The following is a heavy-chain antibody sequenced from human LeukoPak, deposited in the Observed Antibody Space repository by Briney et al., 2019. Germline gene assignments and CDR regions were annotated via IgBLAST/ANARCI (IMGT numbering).Heavy chain of an antibody. Sequence: SVKVSCKASGYTFTSYGITWVRQAPGQGLEWMGRIIPILGIANYAQKFQGRVTITADKSTSTAYMELSSLRSEDTAVYYCARPYYYGSGSHVFDYWGQGTLVTVSS. J-gene: IGHJ4*02. CDR3: ARPYYYGSGSHVFDY. D-gene: IGHD3-10*01. V-gene: IGHV1-69*04. CDR2: IIPILGIA. CDR1: GYTFTSYG.